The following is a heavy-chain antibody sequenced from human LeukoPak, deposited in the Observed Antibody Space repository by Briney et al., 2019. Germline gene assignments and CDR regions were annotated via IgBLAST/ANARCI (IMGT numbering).Heavy chain of an antibody. CDR2: INYSGTI. D-gene: IGHD5-18*01. CDR1: GGSINSNNHY. V-gene: IGHV4-39*01. Sequence: PSETLSLTCNVSGGSINSNNHYWGWIRQPPGKGLEWLGSINYSGTIFYSPSLNSRVTISVDTSGNQFSLKLTSAAAADTAVYYCARHPGYSSGWWYFDFWGQGTLVTVSS. J-gene: IGHJ4*02. CDR3: ARHPGYSSGWWYFDF.